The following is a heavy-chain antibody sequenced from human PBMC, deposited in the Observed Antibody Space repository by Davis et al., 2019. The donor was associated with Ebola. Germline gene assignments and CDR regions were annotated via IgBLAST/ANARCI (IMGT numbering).Heavy chain of an antibody. CDR2: ISYDGSNK. J-gene: IGHJ4*02. CDR1: GFTFSSYA. Sequence: PGGSLRLSCAASGFTFSSYAIHWVRQAPGKGLEWVAVISYDGSNKYYADSVKGRFTISRDNAENSLYLQMDSLRAEDTAIYYCAAGGGFLPVNWGQGTLVTVSS. CDR3: AAGGGFLPVN. D-gene: IGHD5-24*01. V-gene: IGHV3-30-3*01.